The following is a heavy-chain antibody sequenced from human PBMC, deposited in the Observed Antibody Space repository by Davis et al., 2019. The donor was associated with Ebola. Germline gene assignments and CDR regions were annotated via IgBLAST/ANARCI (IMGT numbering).Heavy chain of an antibody. V-gene: IGHV3-74*01. D-gene: IGHD1-7*01. Sequence: HTGGSLRLSCAASGFTFSSYWMHWVRQVPGKGLVWVSRINSDGSSTSYADSVKGRFTISRDNAKNSLYLQMNSLRHEDTALYYCAKDVNYGYYYGMDVWGKGTTVTVSS. J-gene: IGHJ6*04. CDR1: GFTFSSYW. CDR3: AKDVNYGYYYGMDV. CDR2: INSDGSST.